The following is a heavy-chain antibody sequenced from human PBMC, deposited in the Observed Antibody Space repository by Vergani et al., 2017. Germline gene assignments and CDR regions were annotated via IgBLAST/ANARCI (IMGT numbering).Heavy chain of an antibody. CDR1: GYTFTGYY. Sequence: QVQLVQSGAEVKKPGASVKVSCKASGYTFTGYYMHWVRQAPGQGLEWMGWINPNSGGKNYAQKFQGRVTMTRDTSIRTAYMELGRLRSDDTAVYYCARSPYQPLLYDNLDAFDIWGQGTMVTVSS. D-gene: IGHD2-2*02. J-gene: IGHJ3*02. V-gene: IGHV1-2*02. CDR2: INPNSGGK. CDR3: ARSPYQPLLYDNLDAFDI.